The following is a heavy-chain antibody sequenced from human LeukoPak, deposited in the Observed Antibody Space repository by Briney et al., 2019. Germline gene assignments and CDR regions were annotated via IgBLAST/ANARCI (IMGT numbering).Heavy chain of an antibody. Sequence: PGGSLRLSCAASGFTFSSYTMNWVRQAPGKGLEWVSGISSSGSSTFYADSVKGRFTISRDNSKNTLYLQMNNLRAEDTAVYYCAKGVSGSHAVYFDYWGQGTLVTVSS. CDR1: GFTFSSYT. D-gene: IGHD1-26*01. V-gene: IGHV3-23*01. CDR3: AKGVSGSHAVYFDY. CDR2: ISSSGSST. J-gene: IGHJ4*02.